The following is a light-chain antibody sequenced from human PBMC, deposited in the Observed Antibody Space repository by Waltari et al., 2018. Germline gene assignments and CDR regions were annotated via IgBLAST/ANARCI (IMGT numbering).Light chain of an antibody. J-gene: IGKJ5*01. CDR2: AAS. CDR3: QQSYSTLT. Sequence: DIKMTQSHSPLSASVEERVTITGRASQSMSSYLNWYQQKPGKAPKLLIYAASSLQSGVPSRFSGSGSGTDFTLTISSLQPEDFATYYCQQSYSTLTFGQGTRLEIK. CDR1: QSMSSY. V-gene: IGKV1-39*01.